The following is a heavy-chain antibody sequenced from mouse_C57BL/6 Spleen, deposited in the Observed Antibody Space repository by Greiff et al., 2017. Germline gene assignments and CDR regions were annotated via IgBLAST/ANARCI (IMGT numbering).Heavy chain of an antibody. J-gene: IGHJ2*01. CDR1: GYAFTNYL. CDR2: INPGSGAT. Sequence: QVQLQQSGAELVRPGTSVKVSCKASGYAFTNYLIAWVKQRPGQGLEWIGVINPGSGATNYNEKFKGKATLTADNSSSTAYMQLSSLNSESSAFYFCSRRDYSTFFDYWGQGTTLTVSS. V-gene: IGHV1-54*01. D-gene: IGHD2-5*01. CDR3: SRRDYSTFFDY.